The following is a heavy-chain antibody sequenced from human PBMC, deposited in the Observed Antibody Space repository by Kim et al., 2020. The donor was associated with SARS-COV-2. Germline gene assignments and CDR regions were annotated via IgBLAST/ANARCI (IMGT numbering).Heavy chain of an antibody. D-gene: IGHD3-10*01. V-gene: IGHV3-23*01. CDR2: VGGSGSLT. Sequence: GGSLRLSCLASGFTFFNYAMTWVRQAPGKGLQWVSVVGGSGSLTYYADSVKGRSTISRDNSKNTIYLQMNSLTVDDTAVYYCAKAGGDGSGSYEFDSWGQGTLVIVSA. CDR1: GFTFFNYA. J-gene: IGHJ4*02. CDR3: AKAGGDGSGSYEFDS.